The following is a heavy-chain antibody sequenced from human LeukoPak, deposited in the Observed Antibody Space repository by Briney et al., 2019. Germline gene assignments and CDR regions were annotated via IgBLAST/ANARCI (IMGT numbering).Heavy chain of an antibody. J-gene: IGHJ5*02. CDR1: GGSISSTSYY. V-gene: IGHV4-39*01. D-gene: IGHD1-26*01. CDR3: ARQISSGSQPCYGFDP. Sequence: SETLSLTCTVSGGSISSTSYYWGWIRQPPGRGLEWIASIYYSGATYYNPSLKSRVTISVDTSKNQFSLKLRSVSAADTAVYYCARQISSGSQPCYGFDPWGQGTLVTVSS. CDR2: IYYSGAT.